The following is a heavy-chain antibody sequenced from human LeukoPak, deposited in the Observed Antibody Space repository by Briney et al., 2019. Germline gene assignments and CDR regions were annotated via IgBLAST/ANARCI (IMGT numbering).Heavy chain of an antibody. CDR2: IYYSGST. D-gene: IGHD2-15*01. Sequence: PETLSLTCTVSGGYISSYYCSWLRQPPGKGLEWIGYIYYSGSTNYNPSLKSRVTISVDTSKNQFSLKLSSVTAADTAVYYCARHGSDCSGGSCYGPGYYYYGMDVWGQGTTVTVSS. J-gene: IGHJ6*02. V-gene: IGHV4-59*08. CDR1: GGYISSYY. CDR3: ARHGSDCSGGSCYGPGYYYYGMDV.